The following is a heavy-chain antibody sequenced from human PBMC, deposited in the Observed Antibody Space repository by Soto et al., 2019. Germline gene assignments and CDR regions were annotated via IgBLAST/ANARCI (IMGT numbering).Heavy chain of an antibody. D-gene: IGHD4-17*01. V-gene: IGHV2-26*01. CDR2: IFSNDEK. CDR3: ARIHAYGDYEGFDY. CDR1: GFSLSNARMG. J-gene: IGHJ4*02. Sequence: PTLVNPTETLTLTCTVSGFSLSNARMGVSWIRQPPGKALEWLAHIFSNDEKSYSTSLKSRLTISKDTSKSQVVLTMTNMDPVDTATYYCARIHAYGDYEGFDYWGQGTLVTVSS.